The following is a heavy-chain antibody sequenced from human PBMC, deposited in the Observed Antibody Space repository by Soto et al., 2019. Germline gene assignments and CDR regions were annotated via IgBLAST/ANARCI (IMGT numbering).Heavy chain of an antibody. D-gene: IGHD2-2*01. CDR2: IYYTGST. J-gene: IGHJ6*02. Sequence: QVQLQESGPGLVEAAQTLSLTCTGSGATISSGGFYWSWIRQRPGKGLEWIGHIYYTGSTYYKPHLANRGTKLDDMSRIMLTQKLKSLAAKDTDKYFCARDDLFSGEQCYGMTVCGQGNPVTVSS. CDR1: GATISSGGFY. V-gene: IGHV4-30-4*01. CDR3: ARDDLFSGEQCYGMTV.